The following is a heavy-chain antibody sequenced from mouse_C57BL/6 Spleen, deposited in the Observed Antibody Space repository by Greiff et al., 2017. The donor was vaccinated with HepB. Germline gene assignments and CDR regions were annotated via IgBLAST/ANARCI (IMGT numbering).Heavy chain of an antibody. CDR3: ARSEDYYGSSTDY. Sequence: QVQLKQPGAELVKPGASVKLSCKASGYTFTSYWMHWVKQRPGQGLEWIGMIHPNSGSTNYNEKFKSKATLTVDKSSSTAYMQLSSLTSEDSAVYYCARSEDYYGSSTDYWGQGTTLTVSS. J-gene: IGHJ2*01. V-gene: IGHV1-64*01. CDR1: GYTFTSYW. CDR2: IHPNSGST. D-gene: IGHD1-1*01.